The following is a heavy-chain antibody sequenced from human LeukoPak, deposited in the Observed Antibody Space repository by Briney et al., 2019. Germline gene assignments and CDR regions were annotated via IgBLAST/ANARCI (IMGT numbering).Heavy chain of an antibody. CDR3: ARNARDSVFDL. CDR1: GFTFSRNG. CDR2: TLPDGSDK. Sequence: PGGSLRLSCAASGFTFSRNGMHWVRQAPGKGLEWVAVTLPDGSDKYYADSVTGRFTISRDNAKNTLYLQMNSLRADDTAVFYCARNARDSVFDLWGQGTMVTVSS. J-gene: IGHJ3*01. V-gene: IGHV3-33*01.